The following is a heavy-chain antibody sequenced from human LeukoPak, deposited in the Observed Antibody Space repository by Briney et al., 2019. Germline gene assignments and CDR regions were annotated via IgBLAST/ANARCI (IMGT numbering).Heavy chain of an antibody. CDR2: IGSSAGSI. D-gene: IGHD3-3*02. CDR1: GFTFDDYG. J-gene: IGHJ4*02. Sequence: PGGSLRLSCAASGFTFDDYGMSWVRQAPGKGLEWVSGIGSSAGSIHYADSVKGRFTISRDNSKNTLYLEMNSLRAEDTAVYYCVKDLHFWSAGDYWGQGTLVTVSS. CDR3: VKDLHFWSAGDY. V-gene: IGHV3-23*01.